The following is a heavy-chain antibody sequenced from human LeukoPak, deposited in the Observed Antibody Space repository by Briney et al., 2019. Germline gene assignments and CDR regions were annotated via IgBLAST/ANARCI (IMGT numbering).Heavy chain of an antibody. D-gene: IGHD5-12*01. CDR2: IYSSGTT. Sequence: PSETLSLTCTVSGGSISNYYWSWIRQPAGKGLGWIGRIYSSGTTIYNPSLKSRVTMSVDTSKNQFSLKLSSVTAADTAVYFCASGSSGYDPWGQGTLVTVSS. CDR1: GGSISNYY. CDR3: ASGSSGYDP. J-gene: IGHJ5*02. V-gene: IGHV4-4*07.